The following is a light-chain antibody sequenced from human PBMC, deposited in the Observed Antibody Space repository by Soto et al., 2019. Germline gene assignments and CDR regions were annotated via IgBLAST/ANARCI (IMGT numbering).Light chain of an antibody. CDR1: QSISSW. V-gene: IGKV1-5*03. Sequence: DIQMTQSPSTLSASVGDRVTITCRASQSISSWLAWYQQKPGKAPKLLIYKASSLESGVPSRFSGSGSGTEFTLTISSLQPDDFATYYCQQYNSPGRFGQGTKVDIK. CDR3: QQYNSPGR. CDR2: KAS. J-gene: IGKJ1*01.